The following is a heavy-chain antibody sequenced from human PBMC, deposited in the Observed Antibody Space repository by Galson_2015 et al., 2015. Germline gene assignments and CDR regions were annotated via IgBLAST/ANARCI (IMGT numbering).Heavy chain of an antibody. CDR2: IKSKTDGGTT. CDR1: GFTFSNAW. J-gene: IGHJ4*02. V-gene: IGHV3-15*01. Sequence: SLRLSCAASGFTFSNAWMSWVRRAPGKGLEWVGRIKSKTDGGTTDYAAPVKGRFTISRDDSKNTLYLQMNSLKTEDTAVYYCTTVSGQWLLTDYWGQGTLVTVSS. D-gene: IGHD6-19*01. CDR3: TTVSGQWLLTDY.